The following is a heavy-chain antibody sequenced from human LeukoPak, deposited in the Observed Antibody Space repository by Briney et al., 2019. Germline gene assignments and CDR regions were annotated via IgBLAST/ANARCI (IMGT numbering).Heavy chain of an antibody. CDR2: ISAYNGNT. V-gene: IGHV1-18*01. CDR1: GYTFTSYG. CDR3: ATEVVGYGDVHYFDS. D-gene: IGHD4-17*01. Sequence: GASVTVSCKASGYTFTSYGISWVRQAPGQGLEWMGWISAYNGNTNYAQKLQGRVTMTTDTSTSTAYMELRSLRSDDTAVYYCATEVVGYGDVHYFDSWGQGTLVTVSS. J-gene: IGHJ4*02.